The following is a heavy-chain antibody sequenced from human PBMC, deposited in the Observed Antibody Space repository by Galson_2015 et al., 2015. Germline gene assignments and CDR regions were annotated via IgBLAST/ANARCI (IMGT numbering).Heavy chain of an antibody. CDR1: GYSCTGYW. CDR2: IYPGASDT. CDR3: ARVDSPYYYYGMDV. Sequence: SGAQVTTPGASLPISCTGSGYSCTGYWIGRVRQMPGKGLEWMGTIYPGASDTRYSPSFQGQVTIPAAKPISTAYLQWSSLKASDTAMYYCARVDSPYYYYGMDVWGQGTTVTVSS. J-gene: IGHJ6*02. V-gene: IGHV5-51*04. D-gene: IGHD2-15*01.